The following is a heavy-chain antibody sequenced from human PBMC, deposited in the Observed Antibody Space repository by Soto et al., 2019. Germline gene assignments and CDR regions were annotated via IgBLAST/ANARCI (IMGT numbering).Heavy chain of an antibody. CDR3: AVYPLGVTTTGYNWFDP. J-gene: IGHJ5*02. D-gene: IGHD4-17*01. V-gene: IGHV1-58*01. CDR1: GFTFTNYA. Sequence: SVKVSCKASGFTFTNYAVQWVRQARGQRLEWMGWIVVGIGNTNYAQKFQERVTITRDMSTSTAYMELTSLRSEDTAAYYCAVYPLGVTTTGYNWFDPWGQGTMVTVYS. CDR2: IVVGIGNT.